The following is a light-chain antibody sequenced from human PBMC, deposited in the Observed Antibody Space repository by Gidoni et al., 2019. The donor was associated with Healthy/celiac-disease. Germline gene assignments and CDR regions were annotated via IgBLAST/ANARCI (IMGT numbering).Light chain of an antibody. CDR3: QQRRNWPPVFT. CDR2: DAS. V-gene: IGKV3-11*01. Sequence: ELVLTQSPATLSLSPGERATLSCRASQSVSSYLAWDQQKPGQAPRHLIYDASNMAPGIRASDRGRGSGTDSTFTISSRRPEDLEVDDCQQRRNWPPVFTFXPXTKVDIK. CDR1: QSVSSY. J-gene: IGKJ3*01.